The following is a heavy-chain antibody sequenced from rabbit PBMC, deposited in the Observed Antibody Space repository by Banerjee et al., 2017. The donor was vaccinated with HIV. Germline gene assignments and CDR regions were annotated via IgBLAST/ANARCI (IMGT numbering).Heavy chain of an antibody. V-gene: IGHV1S40*01. J-gene: IGHJ4*01. CDR3: ARGFTSAAGYGYGRTFNL. CDR2: IDAGSGVGGRT. CDR1: GIDFSTW. Sequence: QSLEESGGDLVKPGASLTLTCTASGIDFSTWMCWVRQAPGKGLEWIACIDAGSGVGGRTDYASWAKGRFTISKTSSTTVTLQMTSLTAADTATYFCARGFTSAAGYGYGRTFNLWGQGTLVTVS. D-gene: IGHD6-1*01.